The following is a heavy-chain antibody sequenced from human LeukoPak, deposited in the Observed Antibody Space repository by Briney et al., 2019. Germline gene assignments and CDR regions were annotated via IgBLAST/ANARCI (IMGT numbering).Heavy chain of an antibody. D-gene: IGHD3-22*01. Sequence: PGGSLRLSCAASGFTFSSYSMNWVRQAPGKGLEWVSSISSSSSYIYYADSVEGRFTISRDNAKNSLYLQMNSLRAEDTAVYYCARDRSTYYYDSSGYLDYWGQGTLVTVSS. J-gene: IGHJ4*02. V-gene: IGHV3-21*01. CDR1: GFTFSSYS. CDR2: ISSSSSYI. CDR3: ARDRSTYYYDSSGYLDY.